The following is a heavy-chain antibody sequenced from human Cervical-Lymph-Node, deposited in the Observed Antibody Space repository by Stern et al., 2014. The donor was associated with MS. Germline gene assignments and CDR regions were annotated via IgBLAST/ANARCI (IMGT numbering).Heavy chain of an antibody. CDR1: GFTFSSYS. CDR2: ISSSSSYI. CDR3: ARAEYSSSSFSY. J-gene: IGHJ4*02. V-gene: IGHV3-21*01. D-gene: IGHD6-6*01. Sequence: EVQLVESGGGLVKPGGSLRLSCAASGFTFSSYSMNWVRPAPGQGLEWVSSISSSSSYIYYADSVKGRFTISRDNAKNSLYLQMNSLRAEDTAVYYCARAEYSSSSFSYWGQGTLVTVSS.